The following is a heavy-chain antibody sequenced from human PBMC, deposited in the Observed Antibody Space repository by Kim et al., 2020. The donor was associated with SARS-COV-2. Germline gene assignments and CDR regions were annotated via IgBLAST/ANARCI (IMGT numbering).Heavy chain of an antibody. D-gene: IGHD3-10*01. J-gene: IGHJ2*01. CDR3: AKERELLWFGERGWWY. CDR1: GFTFSTYG. Sequence: GGSLRLSCAASGFTFSTYGMHWVRQAPGKGLEWVAFISYDGSNKYYADSVKGRFTISRDNSKNTLYLQMPSLTTEDTAVYYCAKERELLWFGERGWWY. CDR2: ISYDGSNK. V-gene: IGHV3-30*18.